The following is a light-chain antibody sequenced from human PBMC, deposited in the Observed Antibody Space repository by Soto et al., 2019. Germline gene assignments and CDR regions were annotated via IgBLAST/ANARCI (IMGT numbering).Light chain of an antibody. V-gene: IGKV3-20*01. J-gene: IGKJ1*01. Sequence: DIALTQSPGTLSLSPGERATLSCRASQSVSSSYLAWYQHKPGQAPRLLIYGASSRATGIPDRFSGSGSGTDFTLTISRLEPEDFAVYYCQQYGSSPWTFGQGTKVDIK. CDR3: QQYGSSPWT. CDR1: QSVSSSY. CDR2: GAS.